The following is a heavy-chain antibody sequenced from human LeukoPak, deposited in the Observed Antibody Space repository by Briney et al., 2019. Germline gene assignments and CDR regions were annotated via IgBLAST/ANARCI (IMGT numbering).Heavy chain of an antibody. V-gene: IGHV5-51*01. CDR2: IYPADSDT. CDR3: ASRGNSYGYSFDY. CDR1: GCSFTSYW. J-gene: IGHJ4*02. D-gene: IGHD5-18*01. Sequence: GGALEISCKGSGCSFTSYWIGWVRPVPGKGLEWMGIIYPADSDTRYSPSFQGQVTISADKSISTAYLQWSSLKASDTAMYYCASRGNSYGYSFDYWGQGTLVTVSS.